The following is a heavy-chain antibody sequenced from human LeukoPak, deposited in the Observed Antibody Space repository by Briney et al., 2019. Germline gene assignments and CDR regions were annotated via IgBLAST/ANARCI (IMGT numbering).Heavy chain of an antibody. J-gene: IGHJ4*02. CDR1: GFTFDDYA. D-gene: IGHD3-22*01. V-gene: IGHV3-9*01. CDR3: AKDLSTMIVGGALDY. CDR2: ISWNSGSI. Sequence: GGSLRLSCAASGFTFDDYAMHWVRQAPGKGLEWVSGISWNSGSIGYADSVKGRFTISRDNAKNSLYLQMNSLRAEDTAVYYCAKDLSTMIVGGALDYWGQGTLVTVSS.